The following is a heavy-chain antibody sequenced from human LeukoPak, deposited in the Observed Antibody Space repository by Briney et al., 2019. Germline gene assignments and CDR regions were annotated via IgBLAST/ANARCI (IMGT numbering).Heavy chain of an antibody. CDR1: GGSISSYY. Sequence: SETLSLTCTVSGGSISSYYWSWIRQPAGKGLEWIGRIYTSGSTNYNPSLKSRVTISVDTSKNQFSLKLSSVTAADTAVYYCARGGLRYNRRWFDPWGQGTLVTVSS. CDR3: ARGGLRYNRRWFDP. J-gene: IGHJ5*02. D-gene: IGHD1-1*01. CDR2: IYTSGST. V-gene: IGHV4-4*07.